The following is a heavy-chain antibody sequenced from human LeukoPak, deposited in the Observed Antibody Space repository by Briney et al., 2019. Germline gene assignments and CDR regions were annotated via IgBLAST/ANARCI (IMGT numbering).Heavy chain of an antibody. Sequence: GGTLRLSCAASGFTFSSYGMSWVRQAPGKGLEWVSAISGSGGSTYYADSVKGRFTISRDNSKNTLYLQMNSLRAEYTAVYYCAKDLGDRSGYHCYYYYYMDVWGKGTTVTISS. CDR2: ISGSGGST. CDR1: GFTFSSYG. D-gene: IGHD3-22*01. CDR3: AKDLGDRSGYHCYYYYYMDV. V-gene: IGHV3-23*01. J-gene: IGHJ6*03.